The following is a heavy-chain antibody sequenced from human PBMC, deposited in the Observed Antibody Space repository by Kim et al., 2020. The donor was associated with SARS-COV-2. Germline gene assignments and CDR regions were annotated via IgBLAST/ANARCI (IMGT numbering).Heavy chain of an antibody. CDR2: IYYSGST. CDR1: GGSISSGGYY. CDR3: ARGSGGLAAFYLDY. Sequence: SETLSLTCTVSGGSISSGGYYWSWIRQHPGKGLEWIGYIYYSGSTYYNPSLKSRVTISVDTSKNQFSLKLSSVTAADTAVYYCARGSGGLAAFYLDYWGQGTLVTVSS. V-gene: IGHV4-31*03. J-gene: IGHJ4*02. D-gene: IGHD6-13*01.